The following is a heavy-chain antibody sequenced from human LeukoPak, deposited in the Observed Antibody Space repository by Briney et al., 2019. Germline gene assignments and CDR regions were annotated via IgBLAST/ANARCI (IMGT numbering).Heavy chain of an antibody. Sequence: PGGYLRLSCAASGFAVSSNYMTWVRQAPGEGLEWVSVFYRGGSTFYADSVKGGFTISRDNSKNTLFLQMNSLRAEDTAVYYCASSHYYGGRWAFHIWGQGTMVIVSS. D-gene: IGHD3-22*01. CDR1: GFAVSSNY. CDR3: ASSHYYGGRWAFHI. J-gene: IGHJ3*02. V-gene: IGHV3-53*01. CDR2: FYRGGST.